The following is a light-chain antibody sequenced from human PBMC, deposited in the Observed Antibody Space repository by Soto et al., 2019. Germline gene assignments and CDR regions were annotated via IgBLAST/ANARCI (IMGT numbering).Light chain of an antibody. J-gene: IGLJ1*01. Sequence: QSALPQPPSASGSPGQSVTISCTGTSTDVGGYNYVSWYQQHPGKAPKLMIYEVNKRPSGVPDRFSGSKSGNTASLTVSGLQAEDEADYYCSSYAGSTYVFGTGTKVTVL. V-gene: IGLV2-8*01. CDR3: SSYAGSTYV. CDR1: STDVGGYNY. CDR2: EVN.